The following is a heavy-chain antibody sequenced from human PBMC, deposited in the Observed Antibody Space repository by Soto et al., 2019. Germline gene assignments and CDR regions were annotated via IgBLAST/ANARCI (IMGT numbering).Heavy chain of an antibody. Sequence: QVQVVESGGGLVKPGGSLRLSCAASGFTFSDYYMSWIRQAPGKGLEWVSFISSSSDSTKYADSVKGRFTISRDNAKNSLYLQLNSLRAEDTAVYYCARGGVKGTTSRGQVYNWVQGTLVTVSS. CDR1: GFTFSDYY. CDR3: ARGGVKGTTSRGQVYN. D-gene: IGHD1-7*01. CDR2: ISSSSDST. J-gene: IGHJ4*02. V-gene: IGHV3-11*06.